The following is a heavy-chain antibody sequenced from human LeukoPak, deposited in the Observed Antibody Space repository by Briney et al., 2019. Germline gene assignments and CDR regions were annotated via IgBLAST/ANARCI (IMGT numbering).Heavy chain of an antibody. Sequence: GGSLRLSCAASGFTFSNYWMAWVRQAPGKGPEWVANINLDGSQKYYVDSVKGRFTISRDNAKNSLYLQMNSLRAEDTAVYYCARVVEMATIYQDYWGQGTLVTVSS. J-gene: IGHJ4*02. D-gene: IGHD5-24*01. V-gene: IGHV3-7*04. CDR3: ARVVEMATIYQDY. CDR1: GFTFSNYW. CDR2: INLDGSQK.